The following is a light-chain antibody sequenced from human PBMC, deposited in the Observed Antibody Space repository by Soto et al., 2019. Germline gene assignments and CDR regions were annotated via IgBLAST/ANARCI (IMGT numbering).Light chain of an antibody. CDR2: EGS. J-gene: IGLJ2*01. CDR3: SSSTDTDTLVI. V-gene: IGLV2-14*02. Sequence: QSALTQPASVSGSPGQSITISCTGTSSDVGSYNLVSWYQQHPGKAPKLMIYEGSKRPSGVSSRFSGSKSGNTASLTISGLQTEDEATYYCSSSTDTDTLVIFGGGTKLTVL. CDR1: SSDVGSYNL.